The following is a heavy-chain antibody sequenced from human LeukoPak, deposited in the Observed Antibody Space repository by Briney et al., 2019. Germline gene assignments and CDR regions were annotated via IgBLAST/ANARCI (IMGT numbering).Heavy chain of an antibody. V-gene: IGHV3-9*01. CDR2: ISWSSGSI. J-gene: IGHJ4*02. Sequence: GGSLRLSCAASEFTFSNYAMSWVRQAPGKGLEWVSGISWSSGSIVYADSVKGRFAISRDNAKNSLYLQMNSLRAEDTALYYCAKAGVGWDWGQGALVTVSS. CDR1: EFTFSNYA. D-gene: IGHD3-10*01. CDR3: AKAGVGWD.